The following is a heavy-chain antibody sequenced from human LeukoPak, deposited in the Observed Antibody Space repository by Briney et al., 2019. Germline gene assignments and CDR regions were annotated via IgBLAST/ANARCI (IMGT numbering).Heavy chain of an antibody. J-gene: IGHJ5*02. CDR2: IYYSGST. Sequence: PSETLSLTCTVSGGSISSYYWSWIRQPPGKGLEWIGYIYYSGSTNYNPSLKSRVTISVDTSKNQFSLKLSSVTAADTAVYYCAGDRGDDYGDPGWFDPWGQGTLVTVSS. V-gene: IGHV4-59*01. CDR3: AGDRGDDYGDPGWFDP. CDR1: GGSISSYY. D-gene: IGHD4-17*01.